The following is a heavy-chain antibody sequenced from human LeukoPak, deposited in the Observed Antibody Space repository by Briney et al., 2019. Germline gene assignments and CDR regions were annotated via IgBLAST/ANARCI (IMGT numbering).Heavy chain of an antibody. CDR2: INHSGST. Sequence: PSETLSLTCAVYGGSFSGYYWSWIRQPPGKGLEWIGEINHSGSTNYNPSLKSRVTMSVDTSKNQFSLKLSSVTAADTAVYYCARTPDYYDSSGPDYYFDYWGQGTLVTVSS. CDR3: ARTPDYYDSSGPDYYFDY. J-gene: IGHJ4*02. D-gene: IGHD3-22*01. V-gene: IGHV4-34*01. CDR1: GGSFSGYY.